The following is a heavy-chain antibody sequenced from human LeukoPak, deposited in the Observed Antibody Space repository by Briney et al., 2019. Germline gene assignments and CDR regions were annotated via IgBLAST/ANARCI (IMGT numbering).Heavy chain of an antibody. V-gene: IGHV4-39*01. CDR1: GGSISSSTYY. CDR2: IYYSGST. D-gene: IGHD3-16*01. Sequence: SETLSLTCAVYGGSISSSTYYWGWIRQPPGKGLEWIGSIYYSGSTYYNPSLKSRVTISVDTSKNQFSLKLSSVTAADTAVYYCASPGGGPTDYWGQGTLVTVSS. J-gene: IGHJ4*02. CDR3: ASPGGGPTDY.